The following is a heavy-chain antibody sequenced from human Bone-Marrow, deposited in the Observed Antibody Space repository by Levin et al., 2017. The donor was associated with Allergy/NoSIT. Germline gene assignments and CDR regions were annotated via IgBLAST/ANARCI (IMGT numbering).Heavy chain of an antibody. Sequence: KPGGSLRLSCVASGFNLDSFTMNWVRQAPGQGLEWISSISGSSGYIHYADSLRGRFTVSRDNAKKSLFLEMSGLTAEDTALYYCARNADDDYGDFSPLYYWGQGTPVTVSS. J-gene: IGHJ4*02. D-gene: IGHD4-17*01. CDR1: GFNLDSFT. V-gene: IGHV3-21*01. CDR2: ISGSSGYI. CDR3: ARNADDDYGDFSPLYY.